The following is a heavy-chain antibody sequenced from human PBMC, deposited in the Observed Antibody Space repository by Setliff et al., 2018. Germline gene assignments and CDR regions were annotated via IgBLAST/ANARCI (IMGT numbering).Heavy chain of an antibody. CDR2: VYDSGTT. CDR1: GGSISSISYY. J-gene: IGHJ4*02. D-gene: IGHD2-2*01. Sequence: ASETLSLTCTVPGGSISSISYYWGWIRQPPGKGLEWIGTVYDSGTTYYNPSLKSRVTIFVDTSKNQFSLNLNSVTAADTGVYYCASCRYQVPYDYWGQGTLVTVSS. CDR3: ASCRYQVPYDY. V-gene: IGHV4-39*01.